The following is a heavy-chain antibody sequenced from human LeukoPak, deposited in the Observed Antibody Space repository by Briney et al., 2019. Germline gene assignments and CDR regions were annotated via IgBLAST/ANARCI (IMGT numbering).Heavy chain of an antibody. J-gene: IGHJ4*02. CDR3: ARDNDSRDPPHFDY. V-gene: IGHV1-69*06. D-gene: IGHD3-16*01. Sequence: GASVKVSCKASGYTFSDFHMHWVRQAPGQGLEWMGGIIPIFGTANYAQKFRGRVTITVDKSTRTAYMELSSLRSEDTAVYYCARDNDSRDPPHFDYWGQGTLATVSS. CDR1: GYTFSDFH. CDR2: IIPIFGTA.